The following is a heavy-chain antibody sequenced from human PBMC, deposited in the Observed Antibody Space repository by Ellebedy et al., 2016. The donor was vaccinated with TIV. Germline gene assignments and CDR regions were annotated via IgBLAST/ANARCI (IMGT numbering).Heavy chain of an antibody. J-gene: IGHJ4*02. V-gene: IGHV3-21*03. CDR1: GFTFSSYS. CDR2: ISDRSTYI. Sequence: PGGSLRLSCAASGFTFSSYSMNWVRQAPGKGLEWVSSISDRSTYIYYVASVKGRFTISRDNAKNSLYLQMDSLGADDTAVYYCATELGWYDTTSRWGQGTLVTVSS. CDR3: ATELGWYDTTSR. D-gene: IGHD5-18*01.